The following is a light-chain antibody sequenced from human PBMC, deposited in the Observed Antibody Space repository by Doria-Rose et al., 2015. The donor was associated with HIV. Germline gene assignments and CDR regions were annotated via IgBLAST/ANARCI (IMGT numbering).Light chain of an antibody. V-gene: IGKV3-20*01. CDR2: DGS. CDR1: QRFCSTY. Sequence: EIVLTQSPGTLSLSQGERATLSCRSSQRFCSTYLAWYQQKPGHAPSILIYDGSTRATGIPDRFSASGSGTDFTLTINRLEPEDFALYYCHQYGTSWTSGQGTKVEI. CDR3: HQYGTSWT. J-gene: IGKJ1*01.